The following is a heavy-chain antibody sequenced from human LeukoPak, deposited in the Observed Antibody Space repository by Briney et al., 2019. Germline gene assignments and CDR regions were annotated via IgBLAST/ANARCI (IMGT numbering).Heavy chain of an antibody. D-gene: IGHD6-6*01. CDR3: ATSPPIAAGRDYYYYYYMDV. J-gene: IGHJ6*03. Sequence: SQTLSLTCAISGDSVSSNSAAWNWIRQSPSRGLEWLGRTYYRSKWYNDYAVSVKSRITINPDTSKNQFSLQLNSVTPEDTAVYYCATSPPIAAGRDYYYYYYMDVWGKGTTVTVSS. CDR1: GDSVSSNSAA. CDR2: TYYRSKWYN. V-gene: IGHV6-1*01.